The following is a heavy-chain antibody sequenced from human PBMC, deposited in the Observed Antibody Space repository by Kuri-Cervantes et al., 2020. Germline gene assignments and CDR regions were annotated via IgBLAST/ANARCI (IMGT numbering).Heavy chain of an antibody. D-gene: IGHD3-10*01. CDR2: ISYDGSNK. Sequence: GGSLRLSCAASGFTFSSYAMHWVRQAPGKGLEWVAVISYDGSNKYYADSVKGRFTISRDNSKNTLYLQMNSLRAEDTAGYYCATDAYSSGSDYFDDWGQGTLVTVSS. CDR1: GFTFSSYA. J-gene: IGHJ4*02. CDR3: ATDAYSSGSDYFDD. V-gene: IGHV3-30-3*01.